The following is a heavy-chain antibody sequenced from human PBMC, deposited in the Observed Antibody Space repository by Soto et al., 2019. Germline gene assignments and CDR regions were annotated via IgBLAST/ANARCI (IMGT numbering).Heavy chain of an antibody. Sequence: SETLSLTCAVSGGSISSGGYSWSWIRQPPGKCLECIGYIYHIGSTYYTPSLKSRVTISVDWSKNQFSLRLSSVTAADTAVYYCARVYLGVGSGFDYWGQGTLVTVSS. CDR1: GGSISSGGYS. CDR3: ARVYLGVGSGFDY. J-gene: IGHJ4*02. D-gene: IGHD3-10*01. CDR2: IYHIGST. V-gene: IGHV4-30-2*01.